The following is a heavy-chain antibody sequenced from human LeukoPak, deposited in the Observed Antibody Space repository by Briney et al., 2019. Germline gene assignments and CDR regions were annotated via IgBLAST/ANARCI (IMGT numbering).Heavy chain of an antibody. CDR3: ARGGIVASTTASFDY. CDR2: INPNSGGT. J-gene: IGHJ4*02. CDR1: GYTFTDYY. Sequence: ASVTVSCKGSGYTFTDYYMHWARQAPGQGLEWMGWINPNSGGTNYAQKFQGRVTMTRDTSISTAYMELSRLRSDDTAVYYCARGGIVASTTASFDYWGQGTLVTVSS. D-gene: IGHD5-12*01. V-gene: IGHV1-2*02.